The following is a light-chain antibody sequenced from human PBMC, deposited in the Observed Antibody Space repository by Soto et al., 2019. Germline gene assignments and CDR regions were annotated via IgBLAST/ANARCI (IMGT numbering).Light chain of an antibody. V-gene: IGKV3-15*01. CDR3: QQYNKWPPWT. J-gene: IGKJ1*01. Sequence: EIVLTQSPGTLSLSPGERATLSCRASQTITPTFLAWYQQKPGQAPRLLMFGASTRATGIPARFSGSGSGTEFTLTISSLQSEDFAVYYCQQYNKWPPWTFGQGTKV. CDR1: QTITPT. CDR2: GAS.